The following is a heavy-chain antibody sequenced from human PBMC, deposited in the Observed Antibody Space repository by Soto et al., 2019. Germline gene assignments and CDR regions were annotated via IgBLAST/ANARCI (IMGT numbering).Heavy chain of an antibody. CDR1: AFTFGDYA. J-gene: IGHJ4*02. D-gene: IGHD2-2*01. CDR3: AKGYTTSCFARFDF. CDR2: ISWNSGNI. V-gene: IGHV3-9*01. Sequence: EVQLVESGGGLVQPGRSLRLSCAASAFTFGDYAMHWVRQAPEKGLEWVSCISWNSGNIVYVDSVEGRFTISRDNAKNSLYLQMNSLRPEDTAFYYFAKGYTTSCFARFDFWGQGALVTVSS.